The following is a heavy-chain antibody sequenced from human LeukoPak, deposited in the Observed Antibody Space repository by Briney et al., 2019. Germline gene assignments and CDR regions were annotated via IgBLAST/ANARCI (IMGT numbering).Heavy chain of an antibody. D-gene: IGHD2-2*01. V-gene: IGHV1-69*04. Sequence: RASVRVSCKDSGGSFSSYAISWVRQAPGQGLEWMGRIIPILGIANYAQKFQGRVTITADKSTSTAYMELSSLRSEDTAVYYCARALIQPPYCSSTSCYGDYYYGMDVWGQGTTVTVSS. CDR1: GGSFSSYA. J-gene: IGHJ6*02. CDR3: ARALIQPPYCSSTSCYGDYYYGMDV. CDR2: IIPILGIA.